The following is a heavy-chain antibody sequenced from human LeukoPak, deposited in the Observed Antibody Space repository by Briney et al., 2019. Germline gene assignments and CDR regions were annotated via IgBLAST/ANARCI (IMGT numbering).Heavy chain of an antibody. Sequence: GGSLRLSCAASGFTFSSYSMNWVRQAPGKGLEWVSYIRSSGSTIYYADSVKGRFTISRDNAKNSVYLQMNSLRDEDTAVYYCVRDPDALDYWGQGILVTVSS. J-gene: IGHJ4*02. CDR2: IRSSGSTI. CDR1: GFTFSSYS. V-gene: IGHV3-48*02. CDR3: VRDPDALDY.